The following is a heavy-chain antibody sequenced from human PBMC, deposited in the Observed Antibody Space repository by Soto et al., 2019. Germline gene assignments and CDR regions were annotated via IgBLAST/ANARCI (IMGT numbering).Heavy chain of an antibody. CDR1: GFTFSTYA. Sequence: PGGSLRLSCAASGFTFSTYAMNWVRQAPGKGLEWVSGISGSGDSTYYADSVKGRFTVSRDNSKNTLYLQMNSLRAEDTAVYYCAKGGYNYGFLFDCWGQGTLVTVSS. D-gene: IGHD5-18*01. CDR3: AKGGYNYGFLFDC. CDR2: ISGSGDST. J-gene: IGHJ4*02. V-gene: IGHV3-23*01.